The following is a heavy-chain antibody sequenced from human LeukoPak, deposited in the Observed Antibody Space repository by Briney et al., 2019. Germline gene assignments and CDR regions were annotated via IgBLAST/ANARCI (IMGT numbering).Heavy chain of an antibody. Sequence: GGSLRLSCAASGFTFSSYSMTWVRQAPGKGLEWVSSISSSSSHIYYADSVKGRFTISRDNAKNSLYLQMDSLRAEDTAVYYCARESIAGYWGQGTLVTVSS. D-gene: IGHD6-13*01. V-gene: IGHV3-21*01. CDR1: GFTFSSYS. CDR3: ARESIAGY. CDR2: ISSSSSHI. J-gene: IGHJ4*02.